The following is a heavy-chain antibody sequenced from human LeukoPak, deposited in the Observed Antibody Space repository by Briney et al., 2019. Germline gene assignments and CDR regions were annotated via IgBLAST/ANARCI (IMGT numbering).Heavy chain of an antibody. CDR1: GFTFSTYS. D-gene: IGHD5-12*01. CDR3: VRGGYRGFDYEY. CDR2: FSPDSNYK. V-gene: IGHV3-21*01. J-gene: IGHJ4*02. Sequence: GGSLRLSCAASGFTFSTYSMNWLRLAPGKGLEWVSSFSPDSNYKYYVDSVKGRFTISRDNAKSSLYLQMNSLRAEDTAVYYCVRGGYRGFDYEYWGQGTLVTVSS.